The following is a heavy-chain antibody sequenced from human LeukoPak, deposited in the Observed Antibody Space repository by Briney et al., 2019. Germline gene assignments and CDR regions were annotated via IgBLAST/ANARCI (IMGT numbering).Heavy chain of an antibody. J-gene: IGHJ3*02. D-gene: IGHD1-26*01. CDR1: AFIFSNYA. V-gene: IGHV3-33*01. CDR2: ISYDGRNK. Sequence: GGSLRLSCAASAFIFSNYAMHWVRQAPGKGLEWVAVISYDGRNKYYADSVKGRFTISRDNSKNTLYVQMNSLRSEDTAMYYCARELIVGGNSWGAFDIWGQGTLVTVSS. CDR3: ARELIVGGNSWGAFDI.